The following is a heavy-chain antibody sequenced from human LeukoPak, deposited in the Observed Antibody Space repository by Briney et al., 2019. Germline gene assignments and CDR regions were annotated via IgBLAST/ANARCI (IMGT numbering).Heavy chain of an antibody. CDR3: AKPDYSVYDFGSPKPDY. V-gene: IGHV3-23*01. Sequence: GGSLRLSCAASGFTFSSYAMSWVRQAPGKGLEWVSDISCSGGSTYYADSVKGRFTISRDNSKHTLYLQMSSLRCEDTAVYCCAKPDYSVYDFGSPKPDYWGQRTLVTVSS. CDR1: GFTFSSYA. J-gene: IGHJ4*02. CDR2: ISCSGGST. D-gene: IGHD5/OR15-5a*01.